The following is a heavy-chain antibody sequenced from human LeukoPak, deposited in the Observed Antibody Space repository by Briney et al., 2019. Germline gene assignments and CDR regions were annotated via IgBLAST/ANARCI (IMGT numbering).Heavy chain of an antibody. Sequence: SVKVSCKASGGTFSSYAISWVRQAPGQGLEWMGRIIPILGIANYAQKFQGRVTITADKSTSTAYMELSSLRSEDTAVYYCASSRITGYSSGPDYWGQGTLVTVSS. CDR2: IIPILGIA. CDR3: ASSRITGYSSGPDY. CDR1: GGTFSSYA. D-gene: IGHD6-25*01. J-gene: IGHJ4*02. V-gene: IGHV1-69*04.